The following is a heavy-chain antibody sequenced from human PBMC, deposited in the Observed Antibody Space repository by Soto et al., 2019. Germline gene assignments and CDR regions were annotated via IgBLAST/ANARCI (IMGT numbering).Heavy chain of an antibody. CDR2: ISSSSSYI. V-gene: IGHV3-21*01. CDR3: AREIVATKHRSFDY. CDR1: GFTFSSYS. Sequence: GGSLRLSCAASGFTFSSYSMNWVRQAPGKGLEWVSSISSSSSYIYYADSVKGRFTISRDNAKNSLYLQMNSLRAEDTAVYYCAREIVATKHRSFDYWGQGTLVTVSS. J-gene: IGHJ4*02. D-gene: IGHD5-12*01.